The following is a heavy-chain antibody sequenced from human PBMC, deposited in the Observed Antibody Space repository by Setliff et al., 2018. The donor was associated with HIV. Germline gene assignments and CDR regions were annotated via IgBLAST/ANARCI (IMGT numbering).Heavy chain of an antibody. V-gene: IGHV1-24*01. D-gene: IGHD3-10*01. Sequence: ASVKVSCKVSGHTLTELSIHWVRQAPGKGLEWMGGFDPEDGETIYAQKFEGRVTMTEDTSTEIAYMDLNSLRVEDTAVYYCARDQLAMVRRKGMDVWGQGTTVTVSS. J-gene: IGHJ6*02. CDR2: FDPEDGET. CDR1: GHTLTELS. CDR3: ARDQLAMVRRKGMDV.